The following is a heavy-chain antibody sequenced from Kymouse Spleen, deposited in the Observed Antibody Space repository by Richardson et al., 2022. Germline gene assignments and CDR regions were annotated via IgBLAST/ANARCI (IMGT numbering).Heavy chain of an antibody. CDR3: ARDHYYGSGSYYPYYYYGMDV. CDR2: IYYSGST. V-gene: IGHV4-31*03. Sequence: QVQLQESGPGLVKPSQTLSLTCTVSGGSISSGGYYWSWIRQHPGKGLEWIGYIYYSGSTYYNPSLKSRVTISVDTSKNQFSLKLSSVTAADTAVYYCARDHYYGSGSYYPYYYYGMDVWGQGTTVTVSS. D-gene: IGHD3-10*01. J-gene: IGHJ6*02. CDR1: GGSISSGGYY.